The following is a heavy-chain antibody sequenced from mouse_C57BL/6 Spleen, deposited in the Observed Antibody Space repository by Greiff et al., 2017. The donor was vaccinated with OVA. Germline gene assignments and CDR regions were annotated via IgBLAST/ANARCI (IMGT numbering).Heavy chain of an antibody. D-gene: IGHD1-1*01. CDR2: IYPGDGDT. CDR1: GYAFSSSW. Sequence: VQLQQSGPELVKPGASVKISCKASGYAFSSSWMNWVKQRPGKGLEWIGRIYPGDGDTNYNGKFKGKATLTADKSSSTAYMQLSSLTSEDSAVYVCAEGGYYGSSTDYWGQGTTLTVSS. J-gene: IGHJ2*01. V-gene: IGHV1-82*01. CDR3: AEGGYYGSSTDY.